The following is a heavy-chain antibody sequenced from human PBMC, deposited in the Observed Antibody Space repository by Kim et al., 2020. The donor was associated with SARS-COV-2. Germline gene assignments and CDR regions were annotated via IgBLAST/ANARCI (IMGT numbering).Heavy chain of an antibody. D-gene: IGHD5-12*01. V-gene: IGHV3-30*02. CDR3: AKVFSGYENYYYYGMDV. Sequence: SVKGRFTISRDNSKNTLYLQMNSLRAEDTAVYYCAKVFSGYENYYYYGMDVWGQGTTVTVSS. J-gene: IGHJ6*02.